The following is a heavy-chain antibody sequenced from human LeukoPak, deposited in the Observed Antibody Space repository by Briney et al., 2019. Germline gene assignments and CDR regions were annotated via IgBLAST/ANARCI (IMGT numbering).Heavy chain of an antibody. CDR3: AKDPLVGATTGYFQH. V-gene: IGHV3-23*01. CDR2: ISGSGGST. D-gene: IGHD1-26*01. CDR1: GFTFSSYA. J-gene: IGHJ1*01. Sequence: GRSLRLSCAASGFTFSSYAMSWVRQAPGKGLEWVSAISGSGGSTYYADSVKGRFTISRDNSKNTLYLQMNSLRAEDTAVYYCAKDPLVGATTGYFQHWGQGTLVTVSS.